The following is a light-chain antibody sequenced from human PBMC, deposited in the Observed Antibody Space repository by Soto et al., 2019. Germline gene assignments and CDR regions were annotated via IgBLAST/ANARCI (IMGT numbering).Light chain of an antibody. CDR3: QQYGSSPST. CDR1: QSVSSSY. Sequence: IVLTQSPGTLSFAPRERSSLSCRASQSVSSSYLAWYQQKPGQAPRLLIYGASSRATGIPDRFSGSGSGTDFTLTIIRLEPEDFAVYYCQQYGSSPSTFGQGTRLEIK. V-gene: IGKV3-20*01. J-gene: IGKJ5*01. CDR2: GAS.